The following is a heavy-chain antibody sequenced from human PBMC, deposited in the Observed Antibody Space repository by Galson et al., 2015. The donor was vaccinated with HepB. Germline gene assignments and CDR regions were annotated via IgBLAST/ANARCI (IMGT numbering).Heavy chain of an antibody. CDR2: IDPSDSYT. CDR1: GYSFTSYW. J-gene: IGHJ4*02. D-gene: IGHD2-8*01. Sequence: QSGAEVKKPGESLRISCKGSGYSFTSYWISWVRQMPGKGLEWMGRIDPSDSYTNYSPSFQGHVTISADKSISTAYLQWSSLKASGTAMYYCARQVYCTNGVCYNREGGVKKKAGEIDYWGQGTLVTVSS. V-gene: IGHV5-10-1*01. CDR3: ARQVYCTNGVCYNREGGVKKKAGEIDY.